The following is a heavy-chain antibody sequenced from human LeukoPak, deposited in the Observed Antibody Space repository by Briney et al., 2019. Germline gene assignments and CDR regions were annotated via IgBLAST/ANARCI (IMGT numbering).Heavy chain of an antibody. J-gene: IGHJ4*02. V-gene: IGHV4-59*12. CDR2: ISYIGTT. Sequence: PGGSLRLSCTASGFTLSSYEMSWIRQSPGKGLEWIAEISYIGTTFYNPSLESRVSISLDTSKNQFSLKLNAVTAADTALYYCARRNRYCNGGSCAHHHDSWGQGTLVIVSS. CDR3: ARRNRYCNGGSCAHHHDS. D-gene: IGHD2-15*01. CDR1: GFTLSSYE.